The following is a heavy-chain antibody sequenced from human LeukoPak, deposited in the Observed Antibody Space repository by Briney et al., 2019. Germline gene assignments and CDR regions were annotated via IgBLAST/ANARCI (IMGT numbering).Heavy chain of an antibody. CDR3: ARHDYGGNAGDY. J-gene: IGHJ4*02. CDR1: AVTSTSYG. D-gene: IGHD4-23*01. V-gene: IGHV3-48*02. Sequence: PGGSLRLSCAAAAVTSTSYGMYWVRQAPEKGLEWVSYIRTTTSTIYYADSVKGRFTISRNHAKNSLYLQMNSLRDEDTAVYYCARHDYGGNAGDYWGQGTLVTVSS. CDR2: IRTTTSTI.